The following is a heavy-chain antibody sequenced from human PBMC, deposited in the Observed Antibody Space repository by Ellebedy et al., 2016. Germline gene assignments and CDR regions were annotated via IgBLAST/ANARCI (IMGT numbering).Heavy chain of an antibody. CDR3: TRGSTRWSADSGH. D-gene: IGHD2-15*01. CDR1: GFIFSDYH. Sequence: GGSLRLSXAASGFIFSDYHMSWIRQAPGKGLQWVSHISGSTDYTNYADSLKGRFTISRDNAKNSLYLQLNSLRAEDTAVYYCTRGSTRWSADSGHWGQGTLVTVSS. CDR2: ISGSTDYT. J-gene: IGHJ1*01. V-gene: IGHV3-11*06.